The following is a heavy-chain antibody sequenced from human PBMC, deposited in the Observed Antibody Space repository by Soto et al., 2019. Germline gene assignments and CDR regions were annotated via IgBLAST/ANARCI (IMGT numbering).Heavy chain of an antibody. Sequence: PSETLSLTCTVSGGSTSNYYWSWIRQPAGKGLEWIGRLYTSGSTSYNPSLKSRVTMSLDRSKNQFSLKLSSVTAADTAIYYCAREESVDHSYGMGVWGQGTTVTVSS. V-gene: IGHV4-4*07. CDR2: LYTSGST. CDR1: GGSTSNYY. CDR3: AREESVDHSYGMGV. J-gene: IGHJ6*02.